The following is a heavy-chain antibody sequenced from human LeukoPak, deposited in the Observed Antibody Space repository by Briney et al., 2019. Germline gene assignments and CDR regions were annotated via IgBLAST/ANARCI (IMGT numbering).Heavy chain of an antibody. D-gene: IGHD1-26*01. CDR3: AKDLEWELGDPS. CDR1: GFTFDDYA. J-gene: IGHJ5*02. CDR2: ISWNSGSI. V-gene: IGHV3-9*01. Sequence: PGGSLRLSCAASGFTFDDYAMHWVRQAPGKGLEWVSGISWNSGSIGYADSVKGRFTISRDNAKNSLYLQMNSLRAEDTALYYCAKDLEWELGDPSWGQGTLVTVSS.